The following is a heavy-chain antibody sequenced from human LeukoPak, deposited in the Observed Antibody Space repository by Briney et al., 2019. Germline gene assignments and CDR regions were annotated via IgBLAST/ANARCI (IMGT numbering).Heavy chain of an antibody. D-gene: IGHD3-16*01. Sequence: GGSLRLSCAASGFTFSGSAMHWVRQASGKGPEWVGRIRSKANSYATAYAASVKGRFTISRDDSKNTAYLQMNSLKTEDTAVYYCTRHWGWTDAFDIWGQGTMVTVSS. CDR2: IRSKANSYAT. CDR1: GFTFSGSA. CDR3: TRHWGWTDAFDI. J-gene: IGHJ3*02. V-gene: IGHV3-73*01.